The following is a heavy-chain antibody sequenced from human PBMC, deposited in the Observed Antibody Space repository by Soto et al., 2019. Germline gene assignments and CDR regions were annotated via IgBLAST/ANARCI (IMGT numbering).Heavy chain of an antibody. Sequence: ASVKVSCKASGYTFTSYDINWVRQATGQGLEWMGWMNPNSGNTGYAQKFQGRVTMTRNTSISTAYMELSSLRSEDTAVYYCATMTSSGLVFGYWGQGTLVTVSS. J-gene: IGHJ4*02. D-gene: IGHD6-19*01. CDR3: ATMTSSGLVFGY. V-gene: IGHV1-8*01. CDR2: MNPNSGNT. CDR1: GYTFTSYD.